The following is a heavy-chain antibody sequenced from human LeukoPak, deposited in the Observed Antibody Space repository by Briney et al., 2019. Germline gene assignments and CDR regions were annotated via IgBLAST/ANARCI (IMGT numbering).Heavy chain of an antibody. CDR3: AKDRDSSSWYLDY. J-gene: IGHJ4*02. CDR2: ISYDGSNK. CDR1: GFTFSSYG. D-gene: IGHD6-13*01. V-gene: IGHV3-30*18. Sequence: GRSLRLSCAASGFTFSSYGMHWVRQAPGKGLEWVAVISYDGSNKYYADSVKGRFTISRDHSKNTLYLQMNSLRAEDTAVYYCAKDRDSSSWYLDYWGQGTLVTVSS.